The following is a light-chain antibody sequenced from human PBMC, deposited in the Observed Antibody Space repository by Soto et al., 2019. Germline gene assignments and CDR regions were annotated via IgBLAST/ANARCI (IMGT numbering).Light chain of an antibody. V-gene: IGLV2-14*01. CDR1: TSDVGDYNY. Sequence: QSALTQPASVSGSPGQSITISCTATTSDVGDYNYVSWYQQYPGKAPKPIIYHVSNRPSGVSHRLSGSKSGDTASLTISGLQAEFVADYYCCSYTSGCSVIFGGGTQRTVL. J-gene: IGLJ2*01. CDR3: CSYTSGCSVI. CDR2: HVS.